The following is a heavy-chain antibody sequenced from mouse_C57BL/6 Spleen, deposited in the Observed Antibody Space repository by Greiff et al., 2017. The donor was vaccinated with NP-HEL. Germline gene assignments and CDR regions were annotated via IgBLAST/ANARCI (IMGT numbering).Heavy chain of an antibody. CDR1: GYTFTSYW. Sequence: VKLQQPGAELVKPGASVKLSCTASGYTFTSYWMHWVKQRPGQGLEWIGMIHPNSGGTNYNEKFKSKATLTVDKSSSTAYMQLSSLTSEDSAVYYWARRGPDYYFDYWGQGTTLTVSS. V-gene: IGHV1-64*01. CDR2: IHPNSGGT. CDR3: ARRGPDYYFDY. J-gene: IGHJ2*01.